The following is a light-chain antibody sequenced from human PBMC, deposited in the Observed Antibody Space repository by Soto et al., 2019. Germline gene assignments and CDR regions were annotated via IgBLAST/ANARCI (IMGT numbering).Light chain of an antibody. CDR3: QHYNELPLT. J-gene: IGKJ4*01. CDR2: GAS. CDR1: QSVSSN. Sequence: EIVLIQSPATLSLSPGERATLSCRASQSVSSNLAWYQQKPGQAPRLLIFGASTRAIGIPARFSGSGSGTDFTLTISSLQSEDFAVYYCQHYNELPLTFGGGTKVDI. V-gene: IGKV3-15*01.